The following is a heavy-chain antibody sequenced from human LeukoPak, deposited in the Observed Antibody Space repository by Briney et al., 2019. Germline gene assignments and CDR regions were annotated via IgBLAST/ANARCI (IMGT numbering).Heavy chain of an antibody. CDR2: ISGSGGST. CDR1: GFTFSSYA. Sequence: GGSLRLSCAASGFTFSSYAMSWFRQAPGKGLEWVSAISGSGGSTYYADSVKGRFTISRDNSKNTLYLQMNSLRAEDTAVYYCAKDRRVRGVIYDYWGQGTLVTVSS. J-gene: IGHJ4*02. CDR3: AKDRRVRGVIYDY. V-gene: IGHV3-23*01. D-gene: IGHD3-10*01.